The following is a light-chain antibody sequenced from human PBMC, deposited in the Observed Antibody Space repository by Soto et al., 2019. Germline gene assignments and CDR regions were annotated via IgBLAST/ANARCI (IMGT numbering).Light chain of an antibody. CDR1: QSVSSN. Sequence: EIVLTQSPAALSVSPGERATLSCRASQSVSSNLAWYQQKPGQAPRLLIYGASNGATGIPARFSGSGSGTDFTLTISSLEPEDFAVYYCQQRSNWPSITFGQGTRLEIK. V-gene: IGKV3-11*01. CDR3: QQRSNWPSIT. J-gene: IGKJ5*01. CDR2: GAS.